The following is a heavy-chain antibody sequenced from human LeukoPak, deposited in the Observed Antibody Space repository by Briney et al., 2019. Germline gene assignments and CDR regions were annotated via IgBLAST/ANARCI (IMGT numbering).Heavy chain of an antibody. CDR3: YYGDYVFDY. Sequence: GRSLRLSCAASGFTFSSYAMHWVRQAPGKGLEWVAVISYDGSNKYYADSVKGRFTISRDNSKNTLYLQMNSLRAEDTAVYYCYYGDYVFDYWGQGTLVTVSS. J-gene: IGHJ4*02. V-gene: IGHV3-30-3*01. CDR2: ISYDGSNK. CDR1: GFTFSSYA. D-gene: IGHD4-17*01.